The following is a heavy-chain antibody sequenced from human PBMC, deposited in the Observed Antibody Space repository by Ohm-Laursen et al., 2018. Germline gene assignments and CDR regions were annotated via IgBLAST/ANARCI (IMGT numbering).Heavy chain of an antibody. CDR3: ARRVAYDRGEFDY. CDR1: GFTFTYYA. Sequence: SLRLSCAASGFTFTYYAMSWVRQAPGKGLEWVSTISSSGGGTYYADSVKGRFTISRGNSKNTLYLQMNSLRAEDTAVYYCARRVAYDRGEFDYWGLGTLVTVSS. J-gene: IGHJ4*02. CDR2: ISSSGGGT. D-gene: IGHD5-12*01. V-gene: IGHV3-23*01.